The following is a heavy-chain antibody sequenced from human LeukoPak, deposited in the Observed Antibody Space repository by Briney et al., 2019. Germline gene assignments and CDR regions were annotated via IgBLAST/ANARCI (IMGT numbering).Heavy chain of an antibody. CDR3: ARDRMGSNCDY. Sequence: SVKVSCKASGGTFSSYAISWVRQAPGQGLEWMGGVIPIFGTANYAQKFQGRVTITADESTSTAYMELRSLRSDDTAVYYCARDRMGSNCDYWGQGTLVTVSS. J-gene: IGHJ4*02. CDR2: VIPIFGTA. V-gene: IGHV1-69*13. D-gene: IGHD2-8*01. CDR1: GGTFSSYA.